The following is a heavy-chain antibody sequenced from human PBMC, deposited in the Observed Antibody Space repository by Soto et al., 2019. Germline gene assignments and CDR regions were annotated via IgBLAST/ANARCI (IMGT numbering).Heavy chain of an antibody. Sequence: PSETLSLTCTVSGGSINNYYLSWIRQSPGKGLEWIGYIYYSRTTNYNPSLKSRVTISIDRSENQFSLKLRSVTAADTAVYFCTGATYYRYYFDVWGHGTLVTVSS. D-gene: IGHD3-10*01. V-gene: IGHV4-59*01. CDR2: IYYSRTT. CDR3: TGATYYRYYFDV. J-gene: IGHJ4*01. CDR1: GGSINNYY.